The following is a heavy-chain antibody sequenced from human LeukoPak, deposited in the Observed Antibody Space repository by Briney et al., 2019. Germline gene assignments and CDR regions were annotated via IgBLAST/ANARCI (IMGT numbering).Heavy chain of an antibody. CDR3: ARIEKWVYYFDF. J-gene: IGHJ4*02. CDR1: GGSISISSYY. V-gene: IGHV4-39*01. Sequence: SETLSLTCTVSGGSISISSYYWVWIRQPPGKGLEWIGSIYYSGNTYYNPSLKSRVTISVDTSKNQFSLNLSSVTAADTAVYYCARIEKWVYYFDFWGQGTLVIVSS. D-gene: IGHD3-10*01. CDR2: IYYSGNT.